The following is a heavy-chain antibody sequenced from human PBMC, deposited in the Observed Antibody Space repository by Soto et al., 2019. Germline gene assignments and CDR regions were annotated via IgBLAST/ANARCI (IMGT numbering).Heavy chain of an antibody. CDR2: ISSSSTYI. D-gene: IGHD3-22*01. CDR3: ARGGDTSGSWPRY. J-gene: IGHJ4*02. V-gene: IGHV3-21*06. CDR1: GFTFSSFS. Sequence: EVQLEQSGGGLVKPGGSLRLSCAASGFTFSSFSMNWVRQAPGKGLEWVSSISSSSTYIYYADSVKGRFTISRDDAKNSLYLQMNSLRVEDTAMYYCARGGDTSGSWPRYWGQGTRVTVSS.